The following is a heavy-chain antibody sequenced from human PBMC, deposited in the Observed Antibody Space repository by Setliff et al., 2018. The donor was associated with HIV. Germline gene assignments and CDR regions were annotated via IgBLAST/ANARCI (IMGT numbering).Heavy chain of an antibody. J-gene: IGHJ4*02. Sequence: GGSLRLSCAASGFTLSDHWMHWVRQVPGKGLVWVSRTNNDGSITNYADFVKGRFTMSRDSAKNTLYLQMNSLRVEDTAVYYCAIWEATMGSGYYWADYWGQGTLVTVSS. V-gene: IGHV3-74*01. D-gene: IGHD3-3*01. CDR1: GFTLSDHW. CDR3: AIWEATMGSGYYWADY. CDR2: TNNDGSIT.